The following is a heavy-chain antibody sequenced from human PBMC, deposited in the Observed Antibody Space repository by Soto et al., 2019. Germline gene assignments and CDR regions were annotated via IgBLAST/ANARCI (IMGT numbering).Heavy chain of an antibody. Sequence: SETLSLTCAVSGDSISSYSCNWIRQTAGRGLEWIVRVYPSGHTQYRSSFETRVTVSVDMSTNQFFLELRSVTAADTAVYYCARESGENWSYEAYWGQGTQVTVSS. CDR2: VYPSGHT. V-gene: IGHV4-4*07. J-gene: IGHJ4*02. CDR1: GDSISSYS. D-gene: IGHD1-7*01. CDR3: ARESGENWSYEAY.